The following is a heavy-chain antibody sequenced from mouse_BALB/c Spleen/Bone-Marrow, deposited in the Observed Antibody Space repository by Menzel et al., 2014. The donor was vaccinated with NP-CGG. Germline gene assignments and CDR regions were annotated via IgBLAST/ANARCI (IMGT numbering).Heavy chain of an antibody. CDR2: THPNYDST. CDR3: ARGTGYALDY. J-gene: IGHJ4*01. Sequence: EVQLQQSGAELVKPGASVKISCKASGYTFTDYNLDWVKQSHGKSLEWIGDTHPNYDSTTYDQKFKGKATLTVDKSSSTAYMELRSLTSEDTAVYYCARGTGYALDYWVQGTSVTVSS. D-gene: IGHD4-1*01. V-gene: IGHV1-18*01. CDR1: GYTFTDYN.